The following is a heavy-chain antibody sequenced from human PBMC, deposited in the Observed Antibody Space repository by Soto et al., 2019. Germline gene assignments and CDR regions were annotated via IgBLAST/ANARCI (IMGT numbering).Heavy chain of an antibody. CDR3: ARLGAFYQAMDS. Sequence: PSETLSLTCTVSDGSLSPNYWSWIRQPPGKGLEWIGYIYYAGTTTHNPSLQSRVSISLDTSKNEVSLKLTSVTAADTAVYFCARLGAFYQAMDSWGQGTLVTVSS. J-gene: IGHJ1*01. CDR2: IYYAGTT. D-gene: IGHD2-2*01. CDR1: DGSLSPNY. V-gene: IGHV4-59*08.